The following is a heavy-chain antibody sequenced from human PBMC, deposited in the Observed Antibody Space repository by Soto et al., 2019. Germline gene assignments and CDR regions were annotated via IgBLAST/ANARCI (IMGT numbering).Heavy chain of an antibody. CDR3: AKMSRVRGVRDYFDY. CDR2: ITWNSGSI. D-gene: IGHD3-10*01. CDR1: GFTFNDYA. J-gene: IGHJ4*02. V-gene: IGHV3-9*01. Sequence: EVQLVESGGGLIQPGRSLRLSCAASGFTFNDYAIHWVRQAPGKGLEWVSGITWNSGSIAYADSVKGRFTVSRDNAKNSLYLQMNSLRTDDTALYYCAKMSRVRGVRDYFDYWGQGTLVTVSP.